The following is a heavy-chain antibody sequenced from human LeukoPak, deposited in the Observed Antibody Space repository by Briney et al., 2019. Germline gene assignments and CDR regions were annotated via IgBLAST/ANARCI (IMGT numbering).Heavy chain of an antibody. D-gene: IGHD2-15*01. CDR2: ISAYNGNT. J-gene: IGHJ4*02. V-gene: IGHV1-18*01. CDR1: GYTFTSYG. CDR3: ARDSYCSGGSCYSDY. Sequence: ASVKVSCKASGYTFTSYGISWVRQAPGQGLEWMGWISAYNGNTNYAQKLQGRVTMTTDTSTSTAYMELGSLRSDDTAVYYCARDSYCSGGSCYSDYWGQGTLVTVSS.